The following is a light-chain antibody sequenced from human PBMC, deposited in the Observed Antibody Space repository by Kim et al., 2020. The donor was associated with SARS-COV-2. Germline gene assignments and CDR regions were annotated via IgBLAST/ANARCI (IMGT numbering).Light chain of an antibody. CDR3: HQYNDWPLT. J-gene: IGKJ4*01. Sequence: VHPGERATLSCRASQTVSSNLAWFQQKPGQAPRLLIFGISTRATGIPARFSCSGSGTEFTLTISSLQSEDFAVYYCHQYNDWPLTFGGGTKVDIK. V-gene: IGKV3-15*01. CDR2: GIS. CDR1: QTVSSN.